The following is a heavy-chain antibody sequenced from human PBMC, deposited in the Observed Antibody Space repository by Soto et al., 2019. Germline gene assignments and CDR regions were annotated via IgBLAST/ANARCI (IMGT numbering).Heavy chain of an antibody. V-gene: IGHV1-69*06. CDR2: IIPIFGTA. Sequence: QVQLVQSGAEVKKPGSSVKVSYKASGGTFSSYAISWVRQAPGQGLEWMGGIIPIFGTANYAQKFQGRVTITADKSTSTAYMELSSLRSEDTAVYYCARSSEEWLPVDDAFDIWGQGTMVTVSS. CDR1: GGTFSSYA. CDR3: ARSSEEWLPVDDAFDI. D-gene: IGHD3-3*01. J-gene: IGHJ3*02.